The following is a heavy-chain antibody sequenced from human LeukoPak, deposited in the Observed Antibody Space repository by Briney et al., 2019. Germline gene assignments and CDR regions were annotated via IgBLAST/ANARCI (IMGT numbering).Heavy chain of an antibody. CDR1: GFTFSSYE. J-gene: IGHJ4*02. CDR3: ARGGGGQWLVYFDY. Sequence: GGSLRLSCAASGFTFSSYEMNWVRQAPGKGLEWVSYISSSGSTIYYADSVKGRFTISRDNAKNSLYLQMNSLRAEDTAVYHCARGGGGQWLVYFDYWGQGTLVTVSS. D-gene: IGHD6-19*01. V-gene: IGHV3-48*03. CDR2: ISSSGSTI.